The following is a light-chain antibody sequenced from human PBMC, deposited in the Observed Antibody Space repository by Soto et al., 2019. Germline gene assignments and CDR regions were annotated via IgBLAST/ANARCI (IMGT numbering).Light chain of an antibody. Sequence: QPVLTQPPSVSEAPRQRGTISCSGSSSNIGNNAVNWYQQLPGKAPKLLIYYDDLLPSGVSDRFSGSKSGTSASLAISGLQSEDEADYYCAAWDDSLNGLVFGTGTKVTVL. J-gene: IGLJ1*01. CDR1: SSNIGNNA. CDR3: AAWDDSLNGLV. CDR2: YDD. V-gene: IGLV1-36*01.